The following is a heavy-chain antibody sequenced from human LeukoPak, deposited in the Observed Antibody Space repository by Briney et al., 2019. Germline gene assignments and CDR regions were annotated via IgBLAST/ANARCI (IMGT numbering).Heavy chain of an antibody. J-gene: IGHJ4*02. D-gene: IGHD3-22*01. CDR2: INSDGSST. CDR1: GFTFSSYW. V-gene: IGHV3-74*01. CDR3: AKDNHYYYDSSGSFDY. Sequence: PGGSLRLSCAASGFTFSSYWMHWVRQAPGKGLVWVSRINSDGSSTNYADSVKGRFTISRDNAKNSLYLQMNSLRAEDTALYYCAKDNHYYYDSSGSFDYWGQGTLVTVSS.